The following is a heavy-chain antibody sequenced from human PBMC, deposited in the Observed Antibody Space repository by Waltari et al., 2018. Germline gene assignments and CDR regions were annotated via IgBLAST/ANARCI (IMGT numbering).Heavy chain of an antibody. CDR2: VKSDGTSS. Sequence: EVQMVESGGGLVQPGGSLSLSCAASGFTFSHYWMHWVRQIPGKGLIWVSHVKSDGTSSTYAESAKGRFTISRDNAKSTLYLQMNSLRVEDTAVYYCARDTPGDGIDYWGQGTLVTVSS. D-gene: IGHD7-27*01. CDR1: GFTFSHYW. J-gene: IGHJ4*02. CDR3: ARDTPGDGIDY. V-gene: IGHV3-74*03.